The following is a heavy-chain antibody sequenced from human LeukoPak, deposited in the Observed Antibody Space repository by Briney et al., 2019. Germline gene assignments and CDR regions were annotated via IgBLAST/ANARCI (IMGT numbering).Heavy chain of an antibody. D-gene: IGHD3-10*01. J-gene: IGHJ3*02. CDR2: IFYSGRT. Sequence: SQTLSLAWTLSGGSISSDCWSSIRHPPGKWLEWLGYIFYSGRTTYNTSLKGRSPLPVDTPRNQFSLKLTALTAATTAVYSVARVTRITILHACDMWGQGTRDSVSS. CDR1: GGSISSDC. V-gene: IGHV4-59*13. CDR3: ARVTRITILHACDM.